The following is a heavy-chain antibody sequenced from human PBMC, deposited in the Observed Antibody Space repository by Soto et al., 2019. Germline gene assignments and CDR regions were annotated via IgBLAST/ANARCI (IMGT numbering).Heavy chain of an antibody. D-gene: IGHD3-16*01. V-gene: IGHV4-59*01. CDR1: GVSISSYY. Sequence: SETLSLTCSVSGVSISSYYWSWIRQPPGKGLEWIGYMYYSGSTNYNPSLKSRVTISGDTSKNQFSLKLSSVTAADTAVYYCARLLWLSGYDYGMDVWGQGTTVTVSS. J-gene: IGHJ6*02. CDR2: MYYSGST. CDR3: ARLLWLSGYDYGMDV.